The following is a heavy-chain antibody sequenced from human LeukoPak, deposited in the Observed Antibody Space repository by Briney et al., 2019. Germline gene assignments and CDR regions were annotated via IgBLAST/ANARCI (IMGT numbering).Heavy chain of an antibody. D-gene: IGHD5-18*01. CDR2: ISGSAHKI. Sequence: GGSLILSCVASGITFSNYAVSWVRQAPEKGLDWVSVISGSAHKIRYADSVKGRFTISRGNSENIVYLQMNNLRVEDTAVYYCAGRPTGYSSGYIHWGQGTLVTVSS. J-gene: IGHJ4*02. V-gene: IGHV3-23*01. CDR3: AGRPTGYSSGYIH. CDR1: GITFSNYA.